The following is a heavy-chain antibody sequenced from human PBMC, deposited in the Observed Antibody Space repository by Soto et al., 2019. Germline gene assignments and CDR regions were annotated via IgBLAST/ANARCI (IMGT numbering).Heavy chain of an antibody. CDR1: EFDFSAYA. D-gene: IGHD6-13*01. CDR3: AKDIGAAGVFDY. Sequence: GRSLRLPYAAFEFDFSAYAMSWVRQAPGKGPEWVSAISGRGDSTDYADSVRGRFTISRDNSKNTLYLQMNSLRVEDTAVYYCAKDIGAAGVFDYWGQGILVTVSS. CDR2: ISGRGDST. V-gene: IGHV3-23*01. J-gene: IGHJ4*02.